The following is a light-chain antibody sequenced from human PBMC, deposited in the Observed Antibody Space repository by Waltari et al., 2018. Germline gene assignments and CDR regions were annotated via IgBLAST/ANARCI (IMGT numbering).Light chain of an antibody. CDR3: QQHGSLPQT. J-gene: IGKJ1*01. CDR1: QSITNNF. Sequence: EIVLPQSPGTLSLSPGEGATLSCRASQSITNNFLAWYQQRPGQAPRLLVYDASSRATGIPERFSGSGSGTDFTLTISRLEPEDFALYFCQQHGSLPQTFGQGTKVEIK. V-gene: IGKV3-20*01. CDR2: DAS.